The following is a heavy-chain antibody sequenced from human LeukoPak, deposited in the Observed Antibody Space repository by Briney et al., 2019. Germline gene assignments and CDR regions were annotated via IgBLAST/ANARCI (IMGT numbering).Heavy chain of an antibody. CDR1: GFIFSSYG. CDR2: IKQDGSEK. Sequence: GGSLRLSCAASGFIFSSYGMHWVRQAPGKGLEWVANIKQDGSEKYYVDSVKGRFTISRDNAKNSLYLQMNSLRAEDTAVYYCARDYRWATDYWGQGTLVTVSS. J-gene: IGHJ4*02. D-gene: IGHD2-8*02. V-gene: IGHV3-7*01. CDR3: ARDYRWATDY.